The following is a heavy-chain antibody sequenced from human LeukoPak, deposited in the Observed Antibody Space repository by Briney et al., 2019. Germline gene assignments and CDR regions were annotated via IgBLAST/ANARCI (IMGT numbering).Heavy chain of an antibody. D-gene: IGHD1-26*01. Sequence: GGSLRLSCAASGCTVSRNYMSWVRQAPGEGLEWVSVIYSADSAYYADSVRGRFTISRDNSKNTLYLQMNSLRADATAVYYCAREVGGGATNYFDYWGQGTLVTVSS. V-gene: IGHV3-53*01. CDR3: AREVGGGATNYFDY. CDR2: IYSADSA. CDR1: GCTVSRNY. J-gene: IGHJ4*02.